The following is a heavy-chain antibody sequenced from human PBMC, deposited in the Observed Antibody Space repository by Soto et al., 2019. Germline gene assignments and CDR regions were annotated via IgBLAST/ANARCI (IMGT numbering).Heavy chain of an antibody. J-gene: IGHJ4*02. CDR2: IRSKSNNYAT. CDR3: QYAHPTYFDY. Sequence: PGGSLRLSCAASGFNFSVSGVHWVRQVSGKGLEWVGRIRSKSNNYATVYAASVKGRFTTSRDDSKNTAYLQMNSLKTEDTAVYYCQYAHPTYFDYWGQGTLVTVSS. V-gene: IGHV3-73*01. CDR1: GFNFSVSG.